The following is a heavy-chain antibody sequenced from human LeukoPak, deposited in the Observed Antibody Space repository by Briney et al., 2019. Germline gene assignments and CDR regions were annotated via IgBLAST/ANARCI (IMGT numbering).Heavy chain of an antibody. CDR2: IWYDGSNK. V-gene: IGHV3-33*01. CDR3: ARVMVRGVWFNGMDV. D-gene: IGHD3-10*01. J-gene: IGHJ6*04. CDR1: GFTFSSYG. Sequence: GGSLRLSCAASGFTFSSYGMHWVRQAPGKGLEWVAVIWYDGSNKYYADSVKGRFTISRDNSKNTLYLQMNSLRAEDTAVYYCARVMVRGVWFNGMDVWGKGTTVTVSS.